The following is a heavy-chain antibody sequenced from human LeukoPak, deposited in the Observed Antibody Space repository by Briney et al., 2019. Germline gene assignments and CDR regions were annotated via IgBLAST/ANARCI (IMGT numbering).Heavy chain of an antibody. Sequence: GASVKVSCKASGGTFSSYAISWVRQVPGQGLEWMGGVIPIFGTANYAQKFQGRVTITADESTSAAYMELSSLRSEDTAVYYCASARGYSGYVYWGQGTLVTVSS. V-gene: IGHV1-69*13. CDR3: ASARGYSGYVY. CDR2: VIPIFGTA. J-gene: IGHJ4*02. D-gene: IGHD5-12*01. CDR1: GGTFSSYA.